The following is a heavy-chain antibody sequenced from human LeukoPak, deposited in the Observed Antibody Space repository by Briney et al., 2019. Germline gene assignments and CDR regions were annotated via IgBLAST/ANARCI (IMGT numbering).Heavy chain of an antibody. CDR3: ARDDYGDYLGMDA. CDR1: GFTFSSYS. V-gene: IGHV3-21*01. Sequence: PGGSLRLSCAASGFTFSSYSMNWVRQAPGKGLEWVSSISSSSSYIYYADSVKGRFTISRDNAKNSLYLQMSSLRAEDTAVYYCARDDYGDYLGMDAWGQGTTVTVSS. D-gene: IGHD4-17*01. J-gene: IGHJ6*02. CDR2: ISSSSSYI.